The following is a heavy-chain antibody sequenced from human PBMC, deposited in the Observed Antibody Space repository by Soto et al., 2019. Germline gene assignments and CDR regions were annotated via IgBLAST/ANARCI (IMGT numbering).Heavy chain of an antibody. J-gene: IGHJ4*02. CDR1: GGSLTSYP. D-gene: IGHD3-16*01. V-gene: IGHV1-69*01. CDR3: ARCWGLVS. CDR2: IIPIHGTT. Sequence: QMEQSGAEVRKPGSSVKVSCKPSGGSLTSYPMAWVRQAPGPGFEWMGGIIPIHGTTEYAQKVQGSVTIPADESTNRATLELSGLTSEGTAGLYCARCWGLVSWGQGILVIVSS.